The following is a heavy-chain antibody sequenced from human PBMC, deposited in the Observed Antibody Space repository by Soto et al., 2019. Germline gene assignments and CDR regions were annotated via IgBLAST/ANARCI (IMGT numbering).Heavy chain of an antibody. CDR3: AKDRAAAGYYFDY. Sequence: EVQLVESGGGLVQPGRSLRLSCAASGFTFDDYAMHWVRQAPGKCLEWVSGISWNSGSIGYADSVKGRFTISRDNAKNSLYLQMNSLRAEDTALYYCAKDRAAAGYYFDYWGQGTLVTVSS. CDR2: ISWNSGSI. CDR1: GFTFDDYA. D-gene: IGHD6-13*01. V-gene: IGHV3-9*01. J-gene: IGHJ4*02.